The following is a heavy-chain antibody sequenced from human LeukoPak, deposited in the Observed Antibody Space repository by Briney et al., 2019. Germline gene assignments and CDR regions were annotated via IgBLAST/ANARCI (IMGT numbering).Heavy chain of an antibody. J-gene: IGHJ6*02. CDR1: GYTFTGYY. D-gene: IGHD5-24*01. CDR3: ARSDVEMATTMEDYYYYGMDV. V-gene: IGHV1-2*02. CDR2: INPNSGGT. Sequence: ASVKVSCTASGYTFTGYYMHWVRQAPGQGLEWMGWINPNSGGTNYAQKSQGRVTMTRDTSISTAYMELSRLRSDDTAVYYCARSDVEMATTMEDYYYYGMDVWGQGTTVTVSS.